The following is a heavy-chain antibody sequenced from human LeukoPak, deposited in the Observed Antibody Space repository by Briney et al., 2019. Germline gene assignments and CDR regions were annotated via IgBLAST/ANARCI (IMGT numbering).Heavy chain of an antibody. D-gene: IGHD3-10*01. CDR3: ARGSSSGSYYNAYYYYGMDV. CDR2: ISAYNGNT. CDR1: GYTFTSYG. J-gene: IGHJ6*02. V-gene: IGHV1-18*01. Sequence: ASVKVSCKASGYTFTSYGISWVRQAPGQGLEWMGWISAYNGNTNYAQKLQGRVTMTTDTSTSTAYMELRSLRSDDTAVYYCARGSSSGSYYNAYYYYGMDVWGQGTTVTVSS.